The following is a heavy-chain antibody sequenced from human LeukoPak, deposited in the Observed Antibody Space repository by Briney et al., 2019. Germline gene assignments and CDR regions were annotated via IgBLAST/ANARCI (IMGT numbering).Heavy chain of an antibody. D-gene: IGHD6-19*01. CDR3: ARVSKESSAWGY. V-gene: IGHV3-7*03. CDR2: IKQDGSEK. J-gene: IGHJ4*02. CDR1: GFTFSSYW. Sequence: GGSLRLSCAASGFTFSSYWMSWVRQAPGRGLEWVANIKQDGSEKYYVDSVKGRFTISRDNAKNSLYLQMNSLRADDTAVYYCARVSKESSAWGYWGQGTLVTVSS.